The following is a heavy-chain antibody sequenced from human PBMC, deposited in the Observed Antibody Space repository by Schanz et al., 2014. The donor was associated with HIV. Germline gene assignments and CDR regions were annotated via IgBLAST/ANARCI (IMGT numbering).Heavy chain of an antibody. Sequence: DVQLLESGGGLVQPGGSLRLSCAASGFTFSNYAMTWVRQAPGKGLEWVSVMTTNDRIYYAESVKGRFTISRDNSKNTLYLQMNSLRAEDTAVYYCAKEGSRGYCSSTSCLGGVDYWGQGTLVTVSS. J-gene: IGHJ4*02. CDR2: MTTNDRI. CDR1: GFTFSNYA. CDR3: AKEGSRGYCSSTSCLGGVDY. V-gene: IGHV3-23*01. D-gene: IGHD2-2*01.